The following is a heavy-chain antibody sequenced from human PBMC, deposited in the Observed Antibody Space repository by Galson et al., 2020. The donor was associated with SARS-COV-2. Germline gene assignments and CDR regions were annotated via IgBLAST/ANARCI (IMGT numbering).Heavy chain of an antibody. D-gene: IGHD5-12*01. J-gene: IGHJ4*02. Sequence: SVTLSCKASGVTFSSYAISWVRQAPGQGLEWMGGIIPIFGTANYAQKFQGRVTITADESTSTAYTELSSLRSEDPVVYYCARDSGYDLEGPLQNWGQGTLVTFSS. CDR1: GVTFSSYA. V-gene: IGHV1-69*13. CDR3: ARDSGYDLEGPLQN. CDR2: IIPIFGTA.